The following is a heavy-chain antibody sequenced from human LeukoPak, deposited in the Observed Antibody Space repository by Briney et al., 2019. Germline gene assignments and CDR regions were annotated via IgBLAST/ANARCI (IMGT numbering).Heavy chain of an antibody. CDR3: AKDHNIVVVVAATLSS. CDR1: GFTFSSYS. J-gene: IGHJ5*02. CDR2: ISSSSSYI. V-gene: IGHV3-21*04. D-gene: IGHD2-15*01. Sequence: GGSLRLSCAASGFTFSSYSMNWVRQAPGKGLEWVSSISSSSSYIYYADSVKGRFTISRDNSKNTLHLQMNSLRAEDTAVYYCAKDHNIVVVVAATLSSWGRGTLVTVSS.